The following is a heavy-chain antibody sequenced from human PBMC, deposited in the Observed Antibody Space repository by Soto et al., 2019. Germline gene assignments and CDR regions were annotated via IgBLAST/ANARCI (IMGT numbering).Heavy chain of an antibody. CDR1: GGSISSSSYY. CDR2: IYYSGST. CDR3: ARHLPLRFLEWLLSPLDY. Sequence: SETLSLTCTVSGGSISSSSYYWGWIRQPPGKGLEWIGSIYYSGSTYYNPSLKSRVTISVDTSKNQFSLKLSSVTAADTAVYYCARHLPLRFLEWLLSPLDYWGQGTLVTVPQ. J-gene: IGHJ4*02. D-gene: IGHD3-3*01. V-gene: IGHV4-39*01.